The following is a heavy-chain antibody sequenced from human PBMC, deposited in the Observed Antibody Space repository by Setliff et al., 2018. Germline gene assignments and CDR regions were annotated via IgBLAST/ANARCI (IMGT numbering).Heavy chain of an antibody. CDR1: EFIFTNYW. J-gene: IGHJ4*02. D-gene: IGHD3-3*01. CDR2: INQDGSEI. Sequence: GGSLRLSCAASEFIFTNYWMSWVRQAPGKGLKWVANINQDGSEIYSVDSVKGRFTFSRDNAKNSLYLQMNSLRAEDTAVYYCARVFTILGVGAYYFDSWGQGTLVTVSS. V-gene: IGHV3-7*01. CDR3: ARVFTILGVGAYYFDS.